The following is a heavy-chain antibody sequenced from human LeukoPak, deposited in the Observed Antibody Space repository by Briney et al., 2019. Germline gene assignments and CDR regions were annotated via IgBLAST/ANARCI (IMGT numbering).Heavy chain of an antibody. V-gene: IGHV3-23*01. CDR3: AKQLGYRSDGSCYFPY. Sequence: PGGSLRLSCAASGFTFSSYATSWVRQAPGKGLEWVSAISNNGGYTYYADSVQGRFTISRDNSKSTLCLQMNSLRAEDTAVYYCAKQLGYRSDGSCYFPYWGQGTLVTVSS. J-gene: IGHJ4*02. CDR2: ISNNGGYT. D-gene: IGHD2-15*01. CDR1: GFTFSSYA.